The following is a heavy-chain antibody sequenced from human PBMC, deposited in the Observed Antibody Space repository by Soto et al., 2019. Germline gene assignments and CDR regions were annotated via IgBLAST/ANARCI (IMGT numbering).Heavy chain of an antibody. CDR2: IYYSGST. J-gene: IGHJ4*02. V-gene: IGHV4-61*08. CDR1: GGSISSGDCY. Sequence: SVTLCLPCTVSGGSISSGDCYCIWNRQPPGKGLEWIGYIYYSGSTNYNPSLKSRVTISVDTSKNQFSLKLSSVTAADTAVYYCPRGPYYDLCSGYYDWGQGPLVTVSS. D-gene: IGHD3-3*01. CDR3: PRGPYYDLCSGYYD.